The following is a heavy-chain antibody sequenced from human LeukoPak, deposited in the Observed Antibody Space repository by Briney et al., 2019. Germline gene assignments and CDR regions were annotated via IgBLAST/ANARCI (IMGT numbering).Heavy chain of an antibody. Sequence: SETLSLTCTVSGGSISSGSYYWSWIRQPAGKGLEWIGRIYTSGSTNYNPSLKSRVTISVDTSKNQFSLKLSSVTAADTAVYYCAREDYDILTTEVDPWGQGTLVTVSS. CDR1: GGSISSGSYY. J-gene: IGHJ5*02. CDR2: IYTSGST. D-gene: IGHD3-9*01. CDR3: AREDYDILTTEVDP. V-gene: IGHV4-61*02.